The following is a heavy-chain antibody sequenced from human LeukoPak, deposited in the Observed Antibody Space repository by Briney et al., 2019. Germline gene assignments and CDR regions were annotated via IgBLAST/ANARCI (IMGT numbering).Heavy chain of an antibody. Sequence: SETLSLTCTASGGSISGYYCSWIRQAPGKGLEWIAYMFYSGTTKYSPSLKSRVTISIDKSKNQFSLKLTSVTAADTAVYYCARHILTSGSVEWGQGTLVTVSS. V-gene: IGHV4-59*08. CDR3: ARHILTSGSVE. CDR2: MFYSGTT. D-gene: IGHD3-9*01. CDR1: GGSISGYY. J-gene: IGHJ4*02.